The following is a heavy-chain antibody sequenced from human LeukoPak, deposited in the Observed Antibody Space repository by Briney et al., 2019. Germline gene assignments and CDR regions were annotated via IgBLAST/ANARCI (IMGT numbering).Heavy chain of an antibody. J-gene: IGHJ4*02. Sequence: ASVKVSCKASGGTFSSCAINWVRQAPGQGLEWMGGVIPIFRTANYAQKFQGRVTITADDSTSTAYMELSSLRSEDTAVYYCARDRMPIILNRIYSFDYWGQGTLVTVPS. D-gene: IGHD3-9*01. CDR3: ARDRMPIILNRIYSFDY. CDR1: GGTFSSCA. V-gene: IGHV1-69*13. CDR2: VIPIFRTA.